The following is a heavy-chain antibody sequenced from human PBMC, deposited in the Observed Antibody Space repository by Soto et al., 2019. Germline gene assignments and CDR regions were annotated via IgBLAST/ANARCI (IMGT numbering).Heavy chain of an antibody. CDR3: ARGPGDTAMLYYYYGMDV. J-gene: IGHJ6*02. Sequence: GGSLRLSCAASGFTFSSYAMHWVRQAPGKGLEWVAVISYDGSNKYYADSVKGRFTISRDNSKNTLYLQMNSLGAEDTAVYYCARGPGDTAMLYYYYGMDVWGQGTTLTVSS. D-gene: IGHD5-18*01. CDR2: ISYDGSNK. CDR1: GFTFSSYA. V-gene: IGHV3-30-3*01.